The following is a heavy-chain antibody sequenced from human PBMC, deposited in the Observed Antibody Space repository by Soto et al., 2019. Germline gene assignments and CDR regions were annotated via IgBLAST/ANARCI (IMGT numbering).Heavy chain of an antibody. V-gene: IGHV3-73*01. D-gene: IGHD3-22*01. Sequence: GGSLRLSCAASGFTFSGSAMHWVRQASGKGLEWVGRIRSKANSYATAYAASVKGRFTISRDDSKNTAYLQMNSLKTEDTAVYNGTRPPFYNSSGHYEDNGGQGTLVTVYS. CDR3: TRPPFYNSSGHYEDN. CDR2: IRSKANSYAT. CDR1: GFTFSGSA. J-gene: IGHJ4*02.